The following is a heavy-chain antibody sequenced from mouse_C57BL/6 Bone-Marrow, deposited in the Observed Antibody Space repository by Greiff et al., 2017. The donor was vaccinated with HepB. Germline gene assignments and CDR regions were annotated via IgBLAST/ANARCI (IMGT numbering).Heavy chain of an antibody. Sequence: VQLQQSGAELARPGASVKMSCKASGYTFTSYTMHWVKQRPGQGLEWIGYINPSSGYTKYNQKFKDKATLTADKSSSTAYMQLSSLTSEDSAVYYCARSPTTAVYAMDYWGQGTSVTVSS. D-gene: IGHD1-2*01. CDR1: GYTFTSYT. CDR3: ARSPTTAVYAMDY. J-gene: IGHJ4*01. CDR2: INPSSGYT. V-gene: IGHV1-4*01.